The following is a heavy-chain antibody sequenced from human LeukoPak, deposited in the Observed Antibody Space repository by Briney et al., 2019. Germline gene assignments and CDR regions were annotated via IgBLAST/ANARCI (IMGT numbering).Heavy chain of an antibody. V-gene: IGHV4-30-2*01. J-gene: IGHJ4*02. CDR2: IFHSGST. Sequence: PSETLSLTCAVSGGSISSGGYSWSWVRQPPGKGLEWIGEIFHSGSTNYNPSLKSRVTISVDKSKNRFSLRLSSVTAADTAVYYCARGGAEEGMTTVTTYYFDYWGQGTLVTVSS. CDR1: GGSISSGGYS. D-gene: IGHD4-17*01. CDR3: ARGGAEEGMTTVTTYYFDY.